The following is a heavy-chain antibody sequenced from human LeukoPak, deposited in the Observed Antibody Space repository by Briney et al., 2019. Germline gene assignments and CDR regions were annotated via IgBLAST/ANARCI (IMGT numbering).Heavy chain of an antibody. Sequence: ASVKVSCKASGYTFTSYDINWVRQATGQGLEWMGWMNPNSGNTGYAQKFQGRVTITRNTSISTAYMELSSLRSEDTAVYYCARARGASSMAAAGTLTFWGQGTMVTVSS. D-gene: IGHD6-13*01. CDR1: GYTFTSYD. CDR2: MNPNSGNT. J-gene: IGHJ3*01. CDR3: ARARGASSMAAAGTLTF. V-gene: IGHV1-8*03.